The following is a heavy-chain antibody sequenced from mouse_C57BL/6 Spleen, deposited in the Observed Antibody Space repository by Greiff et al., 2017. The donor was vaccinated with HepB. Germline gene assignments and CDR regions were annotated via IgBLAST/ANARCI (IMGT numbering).Heavy chain of an antibody. CDR1: GFTFSDYG. J-gene: IGHJ2*01. Sequence: EVQGVESGGGLVKPGGSLKLSCAASGFTFSDYGMHWVRQAPEKGLGWVAYISSGSSTIYYADTVKGRFTISRDNAKNTLFLQMTSLRSEDTAMYYCARPYYYGSSDYDYWGQGTTLTVSS. V-gene: IGHV5-17*01. D-gene: IGHD1-1*01. CDR3: ARPYYYGSSDYDY. CDR2: ISSGSSTI.